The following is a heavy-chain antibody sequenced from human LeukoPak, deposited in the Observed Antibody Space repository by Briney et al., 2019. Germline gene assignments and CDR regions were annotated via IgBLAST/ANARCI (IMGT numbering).Heavy chain of an antibody. CDR1: GGSFSSSSYY. CDR3: ARENCSGGSCYSIYYYYYMDV. D-gene: IGHD2-15*01. Sequence: PSETLSLTCTVSGGSFSSSSYYWGWIRQPPGKGLEWIGSIYYSGSTYYNPSLKSRVTISVDTSKNQFSLKLSSVTAADTAVYYCARENCSGGSCYSIYYYYYMDVWGKGTTVTVS. CDR2: IYYSGST. J-gene: IGHJ6*03. V-gene: IGHV4-39*07.